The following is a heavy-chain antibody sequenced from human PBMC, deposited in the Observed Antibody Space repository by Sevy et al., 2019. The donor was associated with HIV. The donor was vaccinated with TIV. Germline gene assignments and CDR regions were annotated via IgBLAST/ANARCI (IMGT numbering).Heavy chain of an antibody. CDR1: RFTFVTYA. Sequence: GGSLRLSCAASRFTFVTYAMNWIRQAPGKGLEWVSCISGSGGSTYYADSVKGRFTISRDNSKNTLYLQMNSLRAEDTAVYYCAKDVYDSSGYYPMGAFDIWGQWTMVTVSS. D-gene: IGHD3-22*01. J-gene: IGHJ3*02. CDR2: ISGSGGST. CDR3: AKDVYDSSGYYPMGAFDI. V-gene: IGHV3-23*01.